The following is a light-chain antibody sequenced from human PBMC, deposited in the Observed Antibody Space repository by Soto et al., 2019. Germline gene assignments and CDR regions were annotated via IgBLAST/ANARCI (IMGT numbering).Light chain of an antibody. CDR1: QSLVYSDGNTY. Sequence: DVVMTQSPLSLPVTLGQPASISCKSSQSLVYSDGNTYLTWFQQRPVQSPRRLIYKVSIRDSGVPERFSGSGSGTDFTLKISSVEAEDVGVYYCLQGTLWPYTFGPGTKLEIK. J-gene: IGKJ2*01. CDR3: LQGTLWPYT. CDR2: KVS. V-gene: IGKV2-30*01.